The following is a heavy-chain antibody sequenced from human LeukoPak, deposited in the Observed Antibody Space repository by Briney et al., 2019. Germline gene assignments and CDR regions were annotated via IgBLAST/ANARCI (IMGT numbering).Heavy chain of an antibody. V-gene: IGHV3-23*01. CDR2: ITTSGST. Sequence: GGSLRLSCAASGLTASHNVNNAMSWVRHAPGKGLEWVSSITTSGSTYYADSVKGRFTIYRENSNNTLYLHMDNLRAEDTAVYYCAKAPVWNYYYGLDVWGQGTTVTVSS. D-gene: IGHD2-21*01. J-gene: IGHJ6*02. CDR3: AKAPVWNYYYGLDV. CDR1: GLTASHNVNNA.